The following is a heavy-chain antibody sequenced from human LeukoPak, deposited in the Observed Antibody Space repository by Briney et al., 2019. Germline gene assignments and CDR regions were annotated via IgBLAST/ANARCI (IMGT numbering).Heavy chain of an antibody. J-gene: IGHJ3*02. CDR3: ARQLVGATLRSAFDI. V-gene: IGHV5-51*01. D-gene: IGHD1-26*01. CDR2: IYPGDSDT. CDR1: GYSFTSYW. Sequence: GESLKISCKGSGYSFTSYWIDWVRQMPGKGLEWMGIIYPGDSDTRYSPSFQGQVTISADKSISTAYLQWSSLKASDTAMYYCARQLVGATLRSAFDIWGQGTMVTVSS.